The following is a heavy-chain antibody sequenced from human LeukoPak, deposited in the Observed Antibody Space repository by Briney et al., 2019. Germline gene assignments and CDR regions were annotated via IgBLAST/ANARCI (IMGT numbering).Heavy chain of an antibody. D-gene: IGHD3-10*01. Sequence: SETLSLTCTVSGGSISSYYWSWIRQPPGEGREWIGYIYYIGSTNYNRSLKSRVTISVDTSKNQFSLKLSSVTAADTAVYYCARANQEGSYCDFDLWGRGTLVTVSS. J-gene: IGHJ2*01. V-gene: IGHV4-59*01. CDR1: GGSISSYY. CDR2: IYYIGST. CDR3: ARANQEGSYCDFDL.